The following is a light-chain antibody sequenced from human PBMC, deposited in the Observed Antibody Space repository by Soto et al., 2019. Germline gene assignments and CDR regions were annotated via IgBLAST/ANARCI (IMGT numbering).Light chain of an antibody. CDR1: QSVSSY. J-gene: IGKJ4*01. V-gene: IGKV3-20*01. CDR3: HQYGSSRLT. CDR2: DAS. Sequence: EIVLTQSPATLSLSPGERATLSCRASQSVSSYLAWYQQKPGQAPRLLIYDASNRATGIPARFSGSGSGTDFTLTISRLEPEDFAVYYCHQYGSSRLTFGGGTKVDIK.